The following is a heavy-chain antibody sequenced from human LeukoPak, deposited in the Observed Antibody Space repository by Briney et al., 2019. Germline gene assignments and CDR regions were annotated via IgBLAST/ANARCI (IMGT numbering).Heavy chain of an antibody. D-gene: IGHD2-2*01. V-gene: IGHV4-34*01. J-gene: IGHJ6*02. CDR2: INHSGST. CDR3: ARAAVPDIVVVPAAMHYYYGMDV. CDR1: GGSFSGYY. Sequence: SETLSLTCAVYGGSFSGYYWSWIRQPPGKGLEWIGEINHSGSTNYNPSLKSRVTISVDTSKNQFSLKLSSVTAADTAVYYCARAAVPDIVVVPAAMHYYYGMDVWGQGTTVTVSS.